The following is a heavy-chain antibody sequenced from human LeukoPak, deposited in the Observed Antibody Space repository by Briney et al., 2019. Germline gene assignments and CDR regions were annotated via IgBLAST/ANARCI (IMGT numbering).Heavy chain of an antibody. CDR2: ISYDGSNK. D-gene: IGHD4-23*01. V-gene: IGHV3-30-3*01. Sequence: GRSLRLSCAASGFTFSSYAMHWVRQAPGTGLEWLAVISYDGSNKYYADSVKGRFTISRDNSKNTLYLQMNSLRAEDTAVYYCAREDYGGNWFDYWGQGTLVTVSS. CDR1: GFTFSSYA. J-gene: IGHJ4*02. CDR3: AREDYGGNWFDY.